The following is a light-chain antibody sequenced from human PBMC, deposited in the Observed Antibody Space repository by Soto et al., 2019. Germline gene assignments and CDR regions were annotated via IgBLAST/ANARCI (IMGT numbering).Light chain of an antibody. J-gene: IGKJ1*01. CDR3: QQYGSSPPWT. V-gene: IGKV3-20*01. CDR1: QRIASSY. CDR2: GAS. Sequence: EIVSTQSPGTMSLSPGERATLSCRASQRIASSYLGWYQQKPGQAPRLLIYGASTRATGIPDRFSGSGSGTDFTLTISRLEPEDFAVYYCQQYGSSPPWTFGQGTKVEIK.